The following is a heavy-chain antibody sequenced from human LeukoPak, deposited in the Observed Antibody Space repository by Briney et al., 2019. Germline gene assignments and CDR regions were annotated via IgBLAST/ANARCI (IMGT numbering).Heavy chain of an antibody. J-gene: IGHJ6*03. D-gene: IGHD3-10*01. V-gene: IGHV4-34*01. CDR3: ARHVYYYGSGSYGQYYYYYYMDV. CDR1: GGSFSGYY. CDR2: INHSGST. Sequence: PSETLSLTCAVYGGSFSGYYWSWIRQPPGKGLEWIGGINHSGSTNYNPSLKSRVTISVDTSKNQFSLKLSSVTAADTAVYYCARHVYYYGSGSYGQYYYYYYMDVWGKGTTVTISS.